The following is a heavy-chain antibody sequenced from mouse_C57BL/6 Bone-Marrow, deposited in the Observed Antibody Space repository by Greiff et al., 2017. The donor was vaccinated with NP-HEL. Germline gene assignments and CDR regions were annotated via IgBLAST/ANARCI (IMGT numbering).Heavy chain of an antibody. V-gene: IGHV5-16*01. CDR1: GFTFSDYY. CDR3: ARASHGSRIWYFDV. D-gene: IGHD1-1*01. J-gene: IGHJ1*03. CDR2: INYDGSST. Sequence: DVMLVESEGGLVQPGSSMKLSCTASGFTFSDYYMAWVRQVPEKGLEWVANINYDGSSTYYLDSLKSRFIISRDNAKNILYLQMSSLKSEDTATYYCARASHGSRIWYFDVWGTGTTVTVSS.